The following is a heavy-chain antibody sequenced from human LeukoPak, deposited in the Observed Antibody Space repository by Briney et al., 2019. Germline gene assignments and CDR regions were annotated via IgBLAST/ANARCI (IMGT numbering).Heavy chain of an antibody. D-gene: IGHD7-27*01. CDR3: ARGHWGLDY. CDR1: GFTVSDHY. V-gene: IGHV3-11*01. J-gene: IGHJ4*02. Sequence: GGSLRLSCAASGFTVSDHYMTWIRQAPGKGLEYISYLSNTGSDISYADSVKGRFSISRDNAKNSLYLQMNSLRAEDTAMYYCARGHWGLDYWGQGTLVTVSS. CDR2: LSNTGSDI.